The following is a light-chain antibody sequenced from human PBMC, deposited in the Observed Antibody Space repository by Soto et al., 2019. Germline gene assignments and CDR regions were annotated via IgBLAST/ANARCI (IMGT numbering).Light chain of an antibody. CDR2: QDS. J-gene: IGLJ1*01. CDR1: KLGDKY. Sequence: SYELTQPPSVSVSPGQTASITCSGDKLGDKYACWYQQKPGQSPVLVIYQDSKRPSGIPERFSGSTSGNTATLTISGTQAMDEADYSCQAWDSSTYVFGTGTKVTVL. CDR3: QAWDSSTYV. V-gene: IGLV3-1*01.